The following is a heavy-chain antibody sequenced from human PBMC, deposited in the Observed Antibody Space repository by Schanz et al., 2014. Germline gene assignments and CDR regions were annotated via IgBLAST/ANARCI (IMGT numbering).Heavy chain of an antibody. J-gene: IGHJ4*02. CDR3: ARLDPYCRSGTCSRAFDF. Sequence: EVQLVASGGGLVQPGGSPRLSCAASGFAVDNYYMSCVRQAPGRGLEWVSIIFTDGRTYYADSVKGRFTISRDSSKNTLFLQMNSLRTEDTAVYYCARLDPYCRSGTCSRAFDFWGQGTLVTVSS. CDR2: IFTDGRT. V-gene: IGHV3-66*02. D-gene: IGHD2-15*01. CDR1: GFAVDNYY.